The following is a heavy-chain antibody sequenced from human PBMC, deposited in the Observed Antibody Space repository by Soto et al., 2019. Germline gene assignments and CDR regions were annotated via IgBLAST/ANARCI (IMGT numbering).Heavy chain of an antibody. D-gene: IGHD2-15*01. Sequence: EVQLLESGGGLVQPGGSLRLSCAASGFTFSSYAMSWVRQAPGKGLEWVSAISGSGGSTYYADSVKGRFTISRDNSKNTLYLQMNSLRAEDTAVYYCAKDLRNCSGGSCYSFFDYWGQGTLVPVSS. CDR2: ISGSGGST. V-gene: IGHV3-23*01. CDR1: GFTFSSYA. CDR3: AKDLRNCSGGSCYSFFDY. J-gene: IGHJ4*02.